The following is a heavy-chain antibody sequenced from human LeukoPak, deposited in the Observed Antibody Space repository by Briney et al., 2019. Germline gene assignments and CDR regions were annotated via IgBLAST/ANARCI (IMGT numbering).Heavy chain of an antibody. CDR3: ARDVTSIVVVTANYGDQIGDAFDI. J-gene: IGHJ3*02. D-gene: IGHD2-21*02. CDR1: GGTFSSYA. Sequence: SVKVSCKASGGTFSSYAISWVRQAPGQGLEWMGGIIPIFGTANYAQKFQGRVTITTDESTSTAYMELSSLRSEDTAVYYCARDVTSIVVVTANYGDQIGDAFDIWGLGTMVTVSS. CDR2: IIPIFGTA. V-gene: IGHV1-69*05.